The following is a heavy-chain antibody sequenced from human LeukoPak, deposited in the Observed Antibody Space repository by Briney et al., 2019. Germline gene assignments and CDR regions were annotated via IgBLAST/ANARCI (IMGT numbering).Heavy chain of an antibody. CDR1: GYTFTGYY. J-gene: IGHJ4*02. CDR3: AAPILHQTYFFDY. Sequence: ASVKVSCKASGYTFTGYYMHWVRQAPGQGLEWMGWINPNSGGTNYARKFQGRVTMTRDTSISTAYMELSSLRSDDTAVYYCAAPILHQTYFFDYWGQGTQVTVSS. CDR2: INPNSGGT. D-gene: IGHD3-3*01. V-gene: IGHV1-2*02.